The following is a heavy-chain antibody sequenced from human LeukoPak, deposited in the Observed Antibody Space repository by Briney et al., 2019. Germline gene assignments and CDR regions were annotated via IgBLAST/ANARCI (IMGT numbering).Heavy chain of an antibody. D-gene: IGHD4-23*01. CDR3: ARDEFVTTVVNYFDY. J-gene: IGHJ4*02. Sequence: SQTLSLTCTVSGGSISSGSYYWSWIRQPAGKGLEWIGRIYTSGSTNYNPSLKSRVTISVDTSKNQFYLKLSSVTAADTAVYYCARDEFVTTVVNYFDYWGQGTLVTVSS. CDR1: GGSISSGSYY. V-gene: IGHV4-61*02. CDR2: IYTSGST.